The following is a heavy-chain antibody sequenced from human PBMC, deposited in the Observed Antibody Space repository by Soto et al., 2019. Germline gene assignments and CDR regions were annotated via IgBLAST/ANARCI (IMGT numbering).Heavy chain of an antibody. V-gene: IGHV4-39*01. Sequence: SETLSLTCTVSGGSISSSSYYWGWIRQPPGKGLEWIGSIYYSGSTYYNPSLKSRVTISVDTSKNQFSLKLSSVTAADTAVYYCASPFYCSGGSCYPFDYWGQGTLVTVSS. D-gene: IGHD2-15*01. J-gene: IGHJ4*02. CDR2: IYYSGST. CDR3: ASPFYCSGGSCYPFDY. CDR1: GGSISSSSYY.